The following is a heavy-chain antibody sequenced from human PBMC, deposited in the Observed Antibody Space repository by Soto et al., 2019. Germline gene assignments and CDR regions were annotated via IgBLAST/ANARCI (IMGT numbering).Heavy chain of an antibody. D-gene: IGHD4-17*01. CDR3: ARGSSDLSVTSRIFDY. J-gene: IGHJ4*02. CDR1: GGSFSGYY. Sequence: PSETLSLTCAVYGGSFSGYYWSWIRQPPGKGLEWIGEINHSGSTNYNPSLKSRVTISVDTSKNQFSLKLSSVTAADTAVYYCARGSSDLSVTSRIFDYWGQGTLVTFSS. CDR2: INHSGST. V-gene: IGHV4-34*01.